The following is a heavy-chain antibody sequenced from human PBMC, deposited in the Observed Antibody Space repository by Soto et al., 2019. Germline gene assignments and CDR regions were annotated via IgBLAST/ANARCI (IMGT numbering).Heavy chain of an antibody. J-gene: IGHJ4*02. CDR3: AILTEDIVGVPAASGLPDY. Sequence: EVQLVESGGGLVQPGGSLRLSCAASGFTFSSYWMHWVRQAPGKGLVWVSRINSDGSSTSYADSVKGRFTISRDNAKNTLYLQMNSLRAEDTAVYYCAILTEDIVGVPAASGLPDYWGQGTLVTVSS. CDR2: INSDGSST. V-gene: IGHV3-74*01. CDR1: GFTFSSYW. D-gene: IGHD2-2*01.